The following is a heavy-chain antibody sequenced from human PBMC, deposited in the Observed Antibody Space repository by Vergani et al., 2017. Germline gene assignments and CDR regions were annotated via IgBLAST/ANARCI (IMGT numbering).Heavy chain of an antibody. CDR2: IYHGGST. Sequence: QVQLQESGPGLVKPSETLSLTCTVSGYAINSGYFWGWIRQPPGKGLEWIGYIYHGGSTYYNPSLRSRLTLSVDTSKNQFSLKVKSVTAADTAVYYCARPVGPSAIADGYHVWGQGTMVTVS. V-gene: IGHV4-38-2*02. CDR3: ARPVGPSAIADGYHV. CDR1: GYAINSGYF. J-gene: IGHJ3*01. D-gene: IGHD3-10*01.